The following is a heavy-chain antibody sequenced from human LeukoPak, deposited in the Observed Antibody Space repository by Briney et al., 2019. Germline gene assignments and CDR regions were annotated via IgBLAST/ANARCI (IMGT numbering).Heavy chain of an antibody. CDR3: TRGSSRRRDY. Sequence: ASVKVSCKASGYTFTTCDINWVRQATGQGLEWMGWMNPNSGNTGYAQSFQGRVTMTRDTSISTAYMELSNLRSEDTAIYYCTRGSSRRRDYWGQGTLVTVPS. V-gene: IGHV1-8*01. CDR2: MNPNSGNT. J-gene: IGHJ4*02. CDR1: GYTFTTCD.